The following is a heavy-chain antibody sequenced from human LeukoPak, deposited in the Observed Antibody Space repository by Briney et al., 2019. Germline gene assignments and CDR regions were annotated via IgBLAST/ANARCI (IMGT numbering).Heavy chain of an antibody. J-gene: IGHJ5*01. Sequence: PGGSLRLSCAASGFTFNTYEMNWVRQAPGKGLEWVSYINSGGITKYYADSMKGRFTTSRDNAKNSLSLQMNSLRAEDTAVYYCARVRGYWFDSWGQGTLVTVSS. D-gene: IGHD3-16*01. CDR2: INSGGITK. CDR3: ARVRGYWFDS. V-gene: IGHV3-48*03. CDR1: GFTFNTYE.